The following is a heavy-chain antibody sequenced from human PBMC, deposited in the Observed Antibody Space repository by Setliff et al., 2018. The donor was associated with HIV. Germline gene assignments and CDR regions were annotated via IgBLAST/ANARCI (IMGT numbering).Heavy chain of an antibody. D-gene: IGHD2-15*01. J-gene: IGHJ4*02. V-gene: IGHV1-69-2*01. CDR1: KYTFTDYY. CDR3: VTGEGLRF. Sequence: ASVKVSCKASKYTFTDYYMHWVQQAPGKGLEWMGRVDPEDDKTIYAEKFQGRVTMTTATSSDTAYFYLSSLRSEDTAVYYCVTGEGLRFWGQGTLVTVSS. CDR2: VDPEDDKT.